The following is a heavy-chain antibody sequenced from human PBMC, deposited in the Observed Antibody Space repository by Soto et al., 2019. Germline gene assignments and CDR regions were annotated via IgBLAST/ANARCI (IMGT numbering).Heavy chain of an antibody. D-gene: IGHD1-1*01. J-gene: IGHJ6*03. CDR3: ARPLAGTSYYMDV. CDR1: GGSISSSSYY. CDR2: IYYSGST. V-gene: IGHV4-39*01. Sequence: SETLSLTCTVSGGSISSSSYYWGWIRQPPGKGLEWIGSIYYSGSTYYNPSLKSRVTISVDTSKNQFSLKLSSVTAADTAVYYCARPLAGTSYYMDVWGKGTTVTVSS.